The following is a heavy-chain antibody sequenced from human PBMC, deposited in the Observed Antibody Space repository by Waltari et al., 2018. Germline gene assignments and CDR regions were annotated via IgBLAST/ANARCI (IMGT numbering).Heavy chain of an antibody. Sequence: QVQLVQSGAEVKKPGASVKVSCKVSGYTPTELSMHWVRQAPGTGLEWMGGFDPEDGETIYAQKFQGRVTMTEDTSTDTAYMELSSLRSEDTAVYYCATSPSPYVRGALYYYYYGMDVWGQGTTVTVSS. CDR3: ATSPSPYVRGALYYYYYGMDV. J-gene: IGHJ6*02. D-gene: IGHD3-10*02. CDR1: GYTPTELS. V-gene: IGHV1-24*01. CDR2: FDPEDGET.